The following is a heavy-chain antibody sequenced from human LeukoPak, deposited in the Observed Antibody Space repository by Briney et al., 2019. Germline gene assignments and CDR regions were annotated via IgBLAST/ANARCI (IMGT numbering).Heavy chain of an antibody. D-gene: IGHD5-24*01. J-gene: IGHJ4*02. Sequence: SETLSLTCTVSGGSISSYYWSWIRHPPGKGLERIGYFYDSGSTNYNPSLESRVTISVDTSKNQFSLKLSSVTAADTAVYYCARRRDGYNRVGDYFDYWGQGTLVTVSS. V-gene: IGHV4-59*08. CDR3: ARRRDGYNRVGDYFDY. CDR2: FYDSGST. CDR1: GGSISSYY.